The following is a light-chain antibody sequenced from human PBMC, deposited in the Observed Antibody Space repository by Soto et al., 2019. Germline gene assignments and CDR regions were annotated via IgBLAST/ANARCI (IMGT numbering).Light chain of an antibody. CDR3: MQAQQTQLT. V-gene: IGKV2-28*01. J-gene: IGKJ4*01. CDR1: QSLLHSNGYNY. CDR2: LGS. Sequence: DIVMTQSPLSLPVTPGEPASISCRSSQSLLHSNGYNYLDWYLQKPVHSPQLLIYLGSNRASGVPDRVSGNGSGTDFTLKRSRVEAEDVGVYYCMQAQQTQLTYGGGTKVEIK.